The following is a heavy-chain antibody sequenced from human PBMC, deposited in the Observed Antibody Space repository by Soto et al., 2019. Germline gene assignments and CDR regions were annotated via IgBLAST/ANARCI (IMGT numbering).Heavy chain of an antibody. V-gene: IGHV5-51*01. Sequence: GESLKISCKFSGYRFTTYWIAWVRQMPGKGLEWMGIIHPGDSDTRYSPSFQGQVTLSADKSVGTAFLQWSLLKSSDTATYYCARQDQLSPSYYAMDVWGQGTTVTVSS. J-gene: IGHJ6*02. CDR2: IHPGDSDT. CDR3: ARQDQLSPSYYAMDV. D-gene: IGHD3-16*01. CDR1: GYRFTTYW.